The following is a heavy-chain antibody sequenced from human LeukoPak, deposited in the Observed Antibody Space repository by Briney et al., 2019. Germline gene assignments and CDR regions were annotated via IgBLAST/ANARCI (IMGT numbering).Heavy chain of an antibody. V-gene: IGHV1-2*02. CDR1: GYTFTGYY. Sequence: ASVKVSCKASGYTFTGYYMHWVRQAPGQGLEWMGWINPNSGGTNYAQKFQGRVTMTRDTSVSTAYMELSRLRSDDTAVYYCARDLSCSSTSCRGGYWGQGTLVTVSS. CDR2: INPNSGGT. D-gene: IGHD2-2*01. J-gene: IGHJ4*02. CDR3: ARDLSCSSTSCRGGY.